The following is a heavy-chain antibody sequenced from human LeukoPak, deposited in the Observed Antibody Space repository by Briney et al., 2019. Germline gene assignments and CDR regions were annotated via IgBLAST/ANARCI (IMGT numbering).Heavy chain of an antibody. D-gene: IGHD4-17*01. CDR3: ARDFGHYGDLIDY. J-gene: IGHJ4*02. CDR2: INPSGGST. V-gene: IGHV1-46*01. CDR1: GYTFTGYY. Sequence: ASVKVSCKASGYTFTGYYLHWVRQAPGQGLEWMGIINPSGGSTSYAQKFQGRVTMTRDTSTSTVYMELSSLRSEDTAVYYCARDFGHYGDLIDYWGQGTLVTVSS.